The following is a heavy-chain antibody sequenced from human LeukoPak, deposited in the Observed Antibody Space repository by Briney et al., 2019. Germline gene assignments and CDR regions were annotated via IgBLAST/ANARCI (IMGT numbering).Heavy chain of an antibody. Sequence: PSETLSLTCTVSGGSISSSSYYWGWIRQPPGKGLEWIGSIYYSGSTYYNPSLKSRVTISVDTSKNQFSLKLSSVTAADTAVYYCARDGIAAAGRPSFDYWGQGTLVTVSS. D-gene: IGHD6-13*01. J-gene: IGHJ4*02. CDR3: ARDGIAAAGRPSFDY. CDR2: IYYSGST. V-gene: IGHV4-39*07. CDR1: GGSISSSSYY.